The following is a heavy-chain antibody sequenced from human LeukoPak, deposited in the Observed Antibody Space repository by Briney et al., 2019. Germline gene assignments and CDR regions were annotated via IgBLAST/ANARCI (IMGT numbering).Heavy chain of an antibody. V-gene: IGHV3-30*03. CDR3: AREATYYYDSSGSDY. CDR1: GFPFSIYG. Sequence: GGSLRLSCAASGFPFSIYGMHWVRQAPGKGLEWVAVISYDGSNKYYADSVKGRFTISRDNSKNTLYLQMNSLRAEDTAVYYCAREATYYYDSSGSDYWGQGTLVTVSS. CDR2: ISYDGSNK. J-gene: IGHJ4*02. D-gene: IGHD3-22*01.